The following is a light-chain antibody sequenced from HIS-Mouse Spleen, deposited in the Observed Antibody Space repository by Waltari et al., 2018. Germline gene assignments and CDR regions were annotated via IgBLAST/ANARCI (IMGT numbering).Light chain of an antibody. V-gene: IGLV3-10*01. CDR1: ALPKNY. Sequence: SYELTQPTSVSVSPGQTARITFSGDALPKNYAYWYQQKSGQAHVLVIYEDSKRPSGIPERFSGSSSGTMATLTISGAQVEDEADYYCYSTDSSGNHRVFGGGTKLTVL. CDR2: EDS. CDR3: YSTDSSGNHRV. J-gene: IGLJ2*01.